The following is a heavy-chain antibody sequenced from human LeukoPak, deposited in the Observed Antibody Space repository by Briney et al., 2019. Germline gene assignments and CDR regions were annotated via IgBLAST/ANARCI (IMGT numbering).Heavy chain of an antibody. J-gene: IGHJ4*02. CDR2: ISSSSSNI. CDR3: ARGYSSGWYAFDY. V-gene: IGHV3-21*01. CDR1: GFIFSNYN. D-gene: IGHD6-19*01. Sequence: PGGSLRLSCAASGFIFSNYNMNWVRQAPGKGLEWSSSISSSSSNIYYADSVKGRFTISRDNAKNSLYLEMNSLRAEDTAVYYCARGYSSGWYAFDYWGQGTLVTVSS.